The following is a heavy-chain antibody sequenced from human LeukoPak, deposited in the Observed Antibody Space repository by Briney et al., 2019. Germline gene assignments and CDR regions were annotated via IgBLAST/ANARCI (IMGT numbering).Heavy chain of an antibody. CDR3: ATQGVYDFWSGYFPYDY. J-gene: IGHJ4*02. D-gene: IGHD3-3*01. CDR2: ISSSGSDI. V-gene: IGHV3-48*03. CDR1: GFTFSNYE. Sequence: GGSLRLSCAASGFTFSNYEMHWVRQAPGKGLEWVSYISSSGSDIYYADSVKGRFTISRDNSKNTLYLQMNSLRAEDTAVYYCATQGVYDFWSGYFPYDYWGQGTLVTVSS.